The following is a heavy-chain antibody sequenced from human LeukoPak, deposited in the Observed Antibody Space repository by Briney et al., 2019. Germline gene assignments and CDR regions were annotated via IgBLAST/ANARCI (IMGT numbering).Heavy chain of an antibody. CDR3: AREGAGYYLDY. CDR2: IKQDGSEK. D-gene: IGHD3-9*01. Sequence: GGSLRLSCAASGFTFSSYWMSWVRQAPGKGLEWVANIKQDGSEKNYVDSVKGRSTISRDNAKNSLYLQMNSLRAEDTAVYYCAREGAGYYLDYWGQGTPVTVPS. CDR1: GFTFSSYW. J-gene: IGHJ4*02. V-gene: IGHV3-7*01.